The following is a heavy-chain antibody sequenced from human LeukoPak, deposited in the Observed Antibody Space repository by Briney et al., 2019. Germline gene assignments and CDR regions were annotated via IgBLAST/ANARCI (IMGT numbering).Heavy chain of an antibody. J-gene: IGHJ4*02. V-gene: IGHV4-30-4*01. D-gene: IGHD3-10*01. CDR1: GGSISSGDYY. CDR2: IYYSGST. CDR3: AREGVIRGGFDY. Sequence: SETLSLTCTVSGGSISSGDYYWSWIRQPPGKGLEWIGYIYYSGSTYYNPSLKSRVTISVDTSKSQFSLKLSSVTAADTAVYYCAREGVIRGGFDYWGQGTLVTVSS.